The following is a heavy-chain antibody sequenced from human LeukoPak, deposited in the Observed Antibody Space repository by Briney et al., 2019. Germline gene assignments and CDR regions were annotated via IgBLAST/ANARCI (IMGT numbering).Heavy chain of an antibody. J-gene: IGHJ4*02. CDR2: IGIRGDT. D-gene: IGHD6-19*01. Sequence: GGSLRLSCASSEFTCIDYDMHWGRQVIRKSLEWVSAIGIRGDTHYSGSVKGRFTISRENAESSLYLQMNSLRAEDTAVYYCARGGIQVSGIDEFDYWGQGTLVTVSS. CDR3: ARGGIQVSGIDEFDY. V-gene: IGHV3-13*01. CDR1: EFTCIDYD.